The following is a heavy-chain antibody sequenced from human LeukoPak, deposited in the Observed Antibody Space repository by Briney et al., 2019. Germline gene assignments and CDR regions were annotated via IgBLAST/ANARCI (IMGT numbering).Heavy chain of an antibody. D-gene: IGHD6-13*01. CDR2: INPNSGGT. CDR3: AKVSSHYSGSLDY. Sequence: GASVKVSCKASGGTFSSYAISWVRRAPGQGLGWMGWINPNSGGTSFAQKFQGRVTMTRDTSTSTAYMELGRLRYDDTAVYFCAKVSSHYSGSLDYWGQGTLVTVSS. J-gene: IGHJ4*02. V-gene: IGHV1-2*02. CDR1: GGTFSSYA.